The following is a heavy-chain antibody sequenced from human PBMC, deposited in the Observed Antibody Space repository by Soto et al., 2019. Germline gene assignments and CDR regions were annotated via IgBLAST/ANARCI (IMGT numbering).Heavy chain of an antibody. CDR3: ARRITMIVVAGDAFDI. J-gene: IGHJ3*02. CDR2: IYPGDSDT. V-gene: IGHV5-51*01. Sequence: PGESLKISCKVSGYSFTSYWIGWVRQMPGKGLEWMGIIYPGDSDTRYSPSFQGQVTISADKSISTAYLQWSSLKASDTAMYYCARRITMIVVAGDAFDIWGQGTMVTVSS. CDR1: GYSFTSYW. D-gene: IGHD3-22*01.